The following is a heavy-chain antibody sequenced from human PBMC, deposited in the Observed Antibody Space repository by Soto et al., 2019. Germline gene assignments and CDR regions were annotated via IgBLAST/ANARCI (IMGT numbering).Heavy chain of an antibody. CDR3: ARDPGKFWSGYSYFDY. D-gene: IGHD3-3*01. CDR1: GGSISSGGYY. J-gene: IGHJ4*02. V-gene: IGHV4-31*03. Sequence: QVQLQESGPGLVKPSQTLSLTCTVSGGSISSGGYYWSWIRQHPGKGLEWIGYIYYSGSTYYNPYLKSRVTISVDTSKNQFSLKLSSVTAADTAVYYCARDPGKFWSGYSYFDYWGQGTLVTVSS. CDR2: IYYSGST.